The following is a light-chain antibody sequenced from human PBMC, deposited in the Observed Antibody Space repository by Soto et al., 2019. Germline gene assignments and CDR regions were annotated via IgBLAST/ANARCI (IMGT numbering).Light chain of an antibody. CDR1: QNVNKW. CDR3: QQYNSYSMYS. Sequence: DIQMTQSPSTLSASVGDRVTITCRASQNVNKWLAWYQQKPGKAPKLLIYEASILEGGVPSRFSGSGSVTEFTLTISSLQPDDSATYYCQQYNSYSMYSFGQGTKLETK. J-gene: IGKJ2*03. V-gene: IGKV1-5*03. CDR2: EAS.